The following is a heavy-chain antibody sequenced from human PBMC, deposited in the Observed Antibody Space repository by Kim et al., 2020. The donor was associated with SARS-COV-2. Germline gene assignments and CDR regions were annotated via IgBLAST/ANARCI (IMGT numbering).Heavy chain of an antibody. CDR2: IYYSGST. CDR3: ARDGPWYGYYYGMDV. J-gene: IGHJ6*01. Sequence: SETLSLTCTVSGGSISSSSYYWGWIRQPPGKGLEWIGSIYYSGSTYYNPSLKSRVTISVDTSKNQFSLKLSSVTAADTAVYYCARDGPWYGYYYGMDVWG. D-gene: IGHD4-17*01. CDR1: GGSISSSSYY. V-gene: IGHV4-39*07.